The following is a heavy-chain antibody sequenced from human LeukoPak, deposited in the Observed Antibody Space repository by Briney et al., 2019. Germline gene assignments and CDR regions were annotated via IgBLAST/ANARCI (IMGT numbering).Heavy chain of an antibody. CDR2: INPSGDGT. J-gene: IGHJ5*02. CDR1: GHTFTTYY. Sequence: ASVKVSCKASGHTFTTYYVHLVRQAPGQGLEWMGVINPSGDGTNYPQKFQGRVTMTRDTSISTAYMELSRLRSDDTAVYYCAREYYDFWSGYPNWFDPWGQGTLVTVSS. CDR3: AREYYDFWSGYPNWFDP. D-gene: IGHD3-3*01. V-gene: IGHV1-2*02.